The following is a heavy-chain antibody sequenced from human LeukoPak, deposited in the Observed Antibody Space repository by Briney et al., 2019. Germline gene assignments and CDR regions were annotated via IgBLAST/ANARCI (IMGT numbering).Heavy chain of an antibody. D-gene: IGHD3-10*01. Sequence: SVEVSCKASGFTFTSSAMQWVRQARGQRLEWIGWIVVGSGNTNYAQKFQERVTITRDMSTSTAYMELSRLRSEDTAVYYCAAVLIPYYYGSGSSPYYYMDVWGKGTTVTVSS. V-gene: IGHV1-58*02. CDR1: GFTFTSSA. CDR2: IVVGSGNT. CDR3: AAVLIPYYYGSGSSPYYYMDV. J-gene: IGHJ6*03.